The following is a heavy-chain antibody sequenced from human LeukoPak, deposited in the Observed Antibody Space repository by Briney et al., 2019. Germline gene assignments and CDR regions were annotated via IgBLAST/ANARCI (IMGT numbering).Heavy chain of an antibody. CDR1: NYTVSSLGSGNSFISFA. V-gene: IGHV1-2*02. CDR2: INPNSGGT. D-gene: IGHD3-22*01. CDR3: AREMALNYYDSSGHKTPNLYHYFDY. J-gene: IGHJ4*02. Sequence: GASVKVSCKASNYTVSSLGSGNSFISFAISWVRQAPGQGLEWMGWINPNSGGTNYAQKFQGRVTMTRDTSISTVYMELRRLRSDDAAVYYCAREMALNYYDSSGHKTPNLYHYFDYWGQGTQVTVSS.